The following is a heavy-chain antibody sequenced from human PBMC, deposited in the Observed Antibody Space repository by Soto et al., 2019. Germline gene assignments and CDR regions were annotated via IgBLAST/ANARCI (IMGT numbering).Heavy chain of an antibody. CDR1: GFTFSSYG. CDR2: IWYDGSNK. D-gene: IGHD3-22*01. Sequence: QVQLVESGGGVVQPGRSLRLSCAASGFTFSSYGMHWVRQAPGKGLEWVAVIWYDGSNKYYADSVKGRFTISRDNSKNTLYLQMNSLRAEDTAVYYCARDLHYYDSSGYYRGTYYYYGMDVWGQGTTVTVSS. J-gene: IGHJ6*02. V-gene: IGHV3-33*01. CDR3: ARDLHYYDSSGYYRGTYYYYGMDV.